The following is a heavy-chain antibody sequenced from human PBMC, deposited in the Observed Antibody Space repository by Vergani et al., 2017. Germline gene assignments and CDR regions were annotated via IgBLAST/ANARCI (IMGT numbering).Heavy chain of an antibody. D-gene: IGHD2-2*01. J-gene: IGHJ6*03. CDR3: ARALYCSSTSCYPEIYYMDV. CDR1: GGSISSYY. V-gene: IGHV4-4*07. CDR2: IYTSGST. Sequence: QVQLQESGPGLVKPSETLSLTCTVSGGSISSYYWSWIRQPAGKGLEWIGRIYTSGSTNYNPSLKSRVTMSVDTSKNPFSLKRSSVTAADTAVYYCARALYCSSTSCYPEIYYMDVWGKGTTVTVSS.